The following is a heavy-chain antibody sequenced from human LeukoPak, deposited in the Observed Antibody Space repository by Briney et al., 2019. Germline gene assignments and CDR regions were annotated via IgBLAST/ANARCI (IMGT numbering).Heavy chain of an antibody. J-gene: IGHJ5*02. CDR3: ARDRGSYRFDP. D-gene: IGHD3-16*02. V-gene: IGHV1-2*02. CDR2: INPNSGGT. Sequence: ASVKVSCTASGYTFTDNYMHWVRQTPGQGLEWMGWINPNSGGTKYALQFQGRVTMTRDTSISTAYLELSRLRSDDTAVYYCARDRGSYRFDPWGQGTLVTVSS. CDR1: GYTFTDNY.